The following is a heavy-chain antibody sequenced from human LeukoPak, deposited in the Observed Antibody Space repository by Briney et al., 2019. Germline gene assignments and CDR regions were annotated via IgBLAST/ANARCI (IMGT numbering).Heavy chain of an antibody. CDR2: SSSIGGRI. Sequence: GGSLRLSCAASGFTFSSHGMNWVRQAPGKGLEWVSGSSSIGGRIYYADSVKGRFTVTRDNSRNTLHLQMNSLRVEDTGVYYCAKDDAWGRFYHWGQGTLVTVSS. CDR1: GFTFSSHG. V-gene: IGHV3-23*01. J-gene: IGHJ1*01. D-gene: IGHD3-16*01. CDR3: AKDDAWGRFYH.